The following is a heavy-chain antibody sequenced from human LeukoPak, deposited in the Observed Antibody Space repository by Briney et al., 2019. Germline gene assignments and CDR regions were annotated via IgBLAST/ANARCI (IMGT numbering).Heavy chain of an antibody. Sequence: SETLSLTCTVSGDSISSDSYYWGWIRQPPGKGLEWIGSIYYSGITYYNPSLKSRVTISVDTSKNQFSLKLSSVTAADTAVYYCTRDHWLLSSNTWYYYGMDVWGQGTTVTVSS. D-gene: IGHD3-9*01. J-gene: IGHJ6*02. CDR2: IYYSGIT. V-gene: IGHV4-39*02. CDR3: TRDHWLLSSNTWYYYGMDV. CDR1: GDSISSDSYY.